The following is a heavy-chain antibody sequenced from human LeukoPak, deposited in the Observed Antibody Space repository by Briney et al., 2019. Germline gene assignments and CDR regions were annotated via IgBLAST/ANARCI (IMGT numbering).Heavy chain of an antibody. CDR3: ARNLRDGYNDY. D-gene: IGHD5-24*01. CDR1: GGSISSYY. J-gene: IGHJ4*02. Sequence: ETLSLTCTVSGGSISSYYWSWIRQPPGKGLEWIGYIYYSGSTNYNPSLKSRVTISVDTSKNQFSLKLSSVTAADTAVYYCARNLRDGYNDYWGQGTLVTVSS. V-gene: IGHV4-59*01. CDR2: IYYSGST.